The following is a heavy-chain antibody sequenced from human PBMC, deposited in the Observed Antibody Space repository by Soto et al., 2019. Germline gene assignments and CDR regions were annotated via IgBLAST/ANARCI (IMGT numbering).Heavy chain of an antibody. CDR3: ARPRGTTPAVWYFDL. J-gene: IGHJ2*01. Sequence: SETLSLTCTVSGVSVSSDSYYWSWIRQPPGKGLEWIGYIYYSGSANYNPSLKSRVTISVGTSKNQLSLRLTSVTAADTAVYYCARPRGTTPAVWYFDLWGRGTLVTVSS. V-gene: IGHV4-61*01. CDR1: GVSVSSDSYY. D-gene: IGHD1-26*01. CDR2: IYYSGSA.